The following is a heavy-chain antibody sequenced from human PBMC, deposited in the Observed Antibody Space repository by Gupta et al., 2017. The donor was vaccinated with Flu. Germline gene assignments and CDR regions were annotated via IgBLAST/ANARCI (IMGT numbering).Heavy chain of an antibody. CDR1: GFPFSNDW. V-gene: IGHV3-7*02. CDR3: ALYGYYGSGTYPYYFYGLDV. J-gene: IGHJ6*02. Sequence: EVQLVESGGGLVQPGGSLRLSCAASGFPFSNDWMTWVRQAPGKGLEWVANINRDGSEKYFVDSVKGRFTISRDNAKNALYLQMNSLRAEDTAVYYCALYGYYGSGTYPYYFYGLDVWGQGTTVTVSS. CDR2: INRDGSEK. D-gene: IGHD3-10*01.